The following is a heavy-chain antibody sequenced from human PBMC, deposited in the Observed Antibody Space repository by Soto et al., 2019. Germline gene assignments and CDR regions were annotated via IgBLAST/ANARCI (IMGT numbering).Heavy chain of an antibody. CDR1: AASLSSSY. J-gene: IGHJ4*02. Sequence: PETRSLTYTGSAASLSSSYWSWIRQPPGKGLEWIGYVYYSGSTNYNPSLKSRVTISVDTSKNQFSLKLSSVTAADTAMYYCARDTTPSLWGQGTLVTVS. CDR3: ARDTTPSL. CDR2: VYYSGST. D-gene: IGHD1-1*01. V-gene: IGHV4-59*01.